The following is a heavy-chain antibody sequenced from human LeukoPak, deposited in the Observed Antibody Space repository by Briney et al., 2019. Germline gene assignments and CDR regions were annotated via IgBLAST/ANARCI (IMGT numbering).Heavy chain of an antibody. CDR3: ARARLGYGQPFDY. J-gene: IGHJ4*02. CDR1: GFTFTSYAM. CDR2: IYHSGST. D-gene: IGHD5-18*01. Sequence: GSLRLSCAASGFTFTSYAMGWVRQPPGKGLEWIGEIYHSGSTNYNPSLKSRVTISVDKSENQFSLKLSSVTAADTAVYYCARARLGYGQPFDYWGQGTLVTVS. V-gene: IGHV4-4*02.